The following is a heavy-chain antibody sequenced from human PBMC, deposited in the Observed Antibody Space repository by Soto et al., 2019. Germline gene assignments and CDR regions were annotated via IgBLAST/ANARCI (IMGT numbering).Heavy chain of an antibody. CDR2: IIPSLGIA. CDR3: ARGPYSRGTSLF. V-gene: IGHV1-69*02. D-gene: IGHD6-19*01. CDR1: GGTFSSYT. J-gene: IGHJ4*02. Sequence: QVQLVQSGAEVKKPGSSVKVSCKASGGTFSSYTISWVRQAPGQGLEWMGRIIPSLGIANYAKKFQGRVTITADKTTSTAYMELRSLRSENTAVYYCARGPYSRGTSLFWGQGTLVTV.